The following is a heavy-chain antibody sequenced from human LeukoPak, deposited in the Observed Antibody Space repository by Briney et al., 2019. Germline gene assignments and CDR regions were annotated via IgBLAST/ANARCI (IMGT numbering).Heavy chain of an antibody. CDR1: GGSISSGSYY. V-gene: IGHV4-61*02. J-gene: IGHJ4*02. CDR2: IYTSGST. Sequence: PSQTLSLTCTVSGGSISSGSYYWSWIRQPAGKGLEWIGRIYTSGSTNYNPSLKRRVTISVDTSKNQFSLKLSSVTAADTAVYYCAREVYGSGSFDGYWGQGTLVTVSS. D-gene: IGHD3-10*01. CDR3: AREVYGSGSFDGY.